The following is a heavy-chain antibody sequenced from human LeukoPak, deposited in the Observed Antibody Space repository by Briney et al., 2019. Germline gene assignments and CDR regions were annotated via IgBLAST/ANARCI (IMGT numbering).Heavy chain of an antibody. CDR1: GVPLRRYH. Sequence: AETLSLPCTVSGVPLRRYHWSWLREPPGKGLVGLGYIYYSGSTNHHPPLKRRVNIPVDTPKKLFALTQHSVTAADTAVCYCARAGYCGGGYYWRWGQGAMVTVAS. CDR3: ARAGYCGGGYYWR. J-gene: IGHJ1*01. CDR2: IYYSGST. D-gene: IGHD2-21*02. V-gene: IGHV4-59*01.